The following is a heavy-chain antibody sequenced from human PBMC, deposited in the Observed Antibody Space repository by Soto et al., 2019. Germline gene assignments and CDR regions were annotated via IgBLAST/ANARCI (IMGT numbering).Heavy chain of an antibody. D-gene: IGHD2-2*01. CDR2: IIPILGIA. J-gene: IGHJ4*02. V-gene: IGHV1-69*02. CDR3: ARAPEYCSSASCYYTYLDY. CDR1: GGTFSSYT. Sequence: VKVSCKASGGTFSSYTISWVRQAPGQGLEWMGRIIPILGIANYAQKFQGRVTITADKSTSTAYMELSSLRSEDTAVYYCARAPEYCSSASCYYTYLDYWGQGTLVTVSS.